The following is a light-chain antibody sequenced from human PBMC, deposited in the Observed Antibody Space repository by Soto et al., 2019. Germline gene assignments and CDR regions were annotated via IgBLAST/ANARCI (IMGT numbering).Light chain of an antibody. CDR3: QQYNNWPPWT. V-gene: IGKV3-11*01. J-gene: IGKJ1*01. Sequence: DIVLTPPPGTLSSSPGGRATRSWRVSQSVSSNLAWYHQKSGQAPRLLIYDAYNRATGIPPRFSGSGSGTDFTLTISSLEPEDSAVYYCQQYNNWPPWTFGQGTKVDI. CDR2: DAY. CDR1: QSVSSN.